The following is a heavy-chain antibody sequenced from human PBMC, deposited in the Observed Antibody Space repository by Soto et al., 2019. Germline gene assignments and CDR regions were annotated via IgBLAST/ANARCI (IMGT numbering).Heavy chain of an antibody. D-gene: IGHD2-15*01. V-gene: IGHV4-31*03. Sequence: QVQLQESGPGLVKPSQTLSLTCNVSGASISSGGYYWNWIRQHPGKGLEWIGYIYYSGSTYYNPSLQSRLTISADTSKHQFSLKLNSVTAADTAVYYCASRYCSGGSCYELIDGFDIWGQGTMVSVSS. CDR1: GASISSGGYY. CDR2: IYYSGST. J-gene: IGHJ3*02. CDR3: ASRYCSGGSCYELIDGFDI.